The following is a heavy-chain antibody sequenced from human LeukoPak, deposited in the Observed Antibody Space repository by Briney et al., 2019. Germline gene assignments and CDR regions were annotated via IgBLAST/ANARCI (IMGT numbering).Heavy chain of an antibody. CDR3: AQDTSTDVFDY. D-gene: IGHD5-18*01. V-gene: IGHV7-4-1*01. Sequence: GASVKVSCKASGYTFTRYSMNWVRQAPGQGLEWMGWINTKTGNPAYAQGFTGRFVFSLDTSVSTAYLQIGSLKAEDTAVYYCAQDTSTDVFDYWGQGTLVTVSS. CDR2: INTKTGNP. J-gene: IGHJ4*02. CDR1: GYTFTRYS.